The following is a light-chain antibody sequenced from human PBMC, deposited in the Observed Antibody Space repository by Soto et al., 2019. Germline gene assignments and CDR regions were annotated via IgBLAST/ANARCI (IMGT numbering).Light chain of an antibody. CDR2: DAS. CDR3: QQYNNGSPIT. V-gene: IGKV3-11*01. Sequence: ETVLTQSPATLSLSPGERATLSCRASQSVSSYLAWYQQTPGQAPRLLIYDASSRATGIPARFSGSGSGTEFTLTISSLQSEDSAVYACQQYNNGSPITFGQGTRLE. CDR1: QSVSSY. J-gene: IGKJ5*01.